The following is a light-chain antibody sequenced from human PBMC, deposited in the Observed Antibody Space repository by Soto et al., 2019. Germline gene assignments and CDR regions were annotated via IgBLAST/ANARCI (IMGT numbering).Light chain of an antibody. Sequence: DIQMTQSPSSLSASVGDRVTITCRASQSISTYLDWYQQKPGKAPNLLIFSASILQSGAPSRFGGSGSGTEFTLTISSLQPEDFATYYCQQSYSTPRTFGQGTKVDIK. CDR3: QQSYSTPRT. V-gene: IGKV1-39*01. CDR2: SAS. CDR1: QSISTY. J-gene: IGKJ1*01.